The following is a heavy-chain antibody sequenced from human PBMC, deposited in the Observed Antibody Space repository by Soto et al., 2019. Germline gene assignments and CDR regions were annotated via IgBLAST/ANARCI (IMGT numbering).Heavy chain of an antibody. J-gene: IGHJ4*02. CDR1: GFTFSSYW. Sequence: EVQLVESGGGLVQPGGSLRLSCAASGFTFSSYWMHWVRQAPGKGLVWVSRINSDGSSTSYADSVKGRFTISRYNAKNTLYLQMNSLRAEDTAVYYCARASYDILTGYYIDYWGQGTLVTVSS. CDR2: INSDGSST. CDR3: ARASYDILTGYYIDY. V-gene: IGHV3-74*01. D-gene: IGHD3-9*01.